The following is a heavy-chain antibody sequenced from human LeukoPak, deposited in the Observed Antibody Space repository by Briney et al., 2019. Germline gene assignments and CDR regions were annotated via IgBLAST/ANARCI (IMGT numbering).Heavy chain of an antibody. CDR2: ISSSGSTI. J-gene: IGHJ5*02. D-gene: IGHD6-13*01. CDR3: ASDPHSAAANWFDP. V-gene: IGHV3-11*04. Sequence: TGGSLRLSCAASGFTFSDYYMSWIRQAPGKGLEWVSYISSSGSTIYYADSVKGRFTISRDNAKNSLYLQMHSLRAEDTAVYYCASDPHSAAANWFDPWGQGTLVTVSS. CDR1: GFTFSDYY.